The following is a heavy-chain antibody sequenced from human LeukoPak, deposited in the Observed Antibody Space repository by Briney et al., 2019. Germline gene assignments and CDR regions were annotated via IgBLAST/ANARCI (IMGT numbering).Heavy chain of an antibody. CDR1: GGSIISYY. D-gene: IGHD3-3*01. CDR3: ARDRSEWSAEDNWFDH. Sequence: PSETLSLTCTVSGGSIISYYWSWIRQPPGKGLEWIGYIYYSGSTNYNPSLKSRVTISVDTSKNQFSLKLSSVTAADTAVYYCARDRSEWSAEDNWFDHWGRGTLVTVSS. V-gene: IGHV4-59*01. CDR2: IYYSGST. J-gene: IGHJ5*02.